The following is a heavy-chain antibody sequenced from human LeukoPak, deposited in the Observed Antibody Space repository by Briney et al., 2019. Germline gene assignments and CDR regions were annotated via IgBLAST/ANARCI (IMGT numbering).Heavy chain of an antibody. V-gene: IGHV1-69*04. Sequence: GASVKVSCKASGGTFISYAISWVRQAPGQGLEWMGRIIPILGIANYAQKFQGRVTITADKSTSTAYMELSSLRSEDTAVYYCARDWVSGDYGSGSDYWGQGTLVTVSS. J-gene: IGHJ4*02. CDR3: ARDWVSGDYGSGSDY. CDR2: IIPILGIA. CDR1: GGTFISYA. D-gene: IGHD3-10*01.